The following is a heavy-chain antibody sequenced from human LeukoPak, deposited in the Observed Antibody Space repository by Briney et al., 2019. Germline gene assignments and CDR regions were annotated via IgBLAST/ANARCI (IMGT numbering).Heavy chain of an antibody. CDR2: IIPILGIA. D-gene: IGHD2-21*02. V-gene: IGHV1-69*04. CDR3: ARSSPIGVTADY. Sequence: SVKVSCKASGCTFSSYAISWVRQAPGQGLEWMGRIIPILGIANYAQKFQGRVTITADKSTSTAYMELSSLRSEDTAVYYCARSSPIGVTADYWGQGTLVTVSS. J-gene: IGHJ4*02. CDR1: GCTFSSYA.